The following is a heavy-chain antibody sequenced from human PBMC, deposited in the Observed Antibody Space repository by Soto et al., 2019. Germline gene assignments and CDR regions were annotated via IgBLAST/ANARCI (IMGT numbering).Heavy chain of an antibody. J-gene: IGHJ5*02. V-gene: IGHV4-39*01. CDR1: GGSISSSSYY. CDR2: IYYSGST. Sequence: SETLSLTCTVSGGSISSSSYYWGWIRQPPGKGLEWIGSIYYSGSTYYNPSLKSRVTISVDTSKNQFSLKLSSVTAADTAVYYCAPEQYQLLIPFDPWGQGTLVTVSS. D-gene: IGHD2-2*01. CDR3: APEQYQLLIPFDP.